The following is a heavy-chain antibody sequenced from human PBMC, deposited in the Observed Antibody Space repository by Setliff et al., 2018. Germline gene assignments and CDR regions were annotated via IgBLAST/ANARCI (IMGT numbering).Heavy chain of an antibody. D-gene: IGHD3-16*01. Sequence: ASVKVSCKTSGYPFVGYFIYWMRQAPGQGLEWVGWIDPKSGRTKYAVKFQGRVTMTRDTSSSTIYMEVNSLTSDDTAVYFCAKQGDLAFDYWGQGTEVTVSS. CDR3: AKQGDLAFDY. CDR2: IDPKSGRT. CDR1: GYPFVGYF. J-gene: IGHJ4*02. V-gene: IGHV1-2*02.